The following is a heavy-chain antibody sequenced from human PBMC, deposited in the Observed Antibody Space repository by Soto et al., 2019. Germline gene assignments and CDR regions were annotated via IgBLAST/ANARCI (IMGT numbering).Heavy chain of an antibody. Sequence: EVQLVESGGGLVKPGGSLRLSCAASGFTFSNAWMSWVRQAPGKGLEWVGRIKSKTDGGTTDYAAPVKGRFNISRDDSKNTLYLQMNSLKTEDRAMYYCTTAAPTRKLHGSGSYYPFDYWGQGTLVTVSS. V-gene: IGHV3-15*01. CDR1: GFTFSNAW. D-gene: IGHD3-10*01. CDR2: IKSKTDGGTT. CDR3: TTAAPTRKLHGSGSYYPFDY. J-gene: IGHJ4*02.